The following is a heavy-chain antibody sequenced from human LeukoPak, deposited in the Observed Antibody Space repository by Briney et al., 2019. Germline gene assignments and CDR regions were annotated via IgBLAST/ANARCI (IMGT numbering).Heavy chain of an antibody. CDR2: IYYSGST. V-gene: IGHV4-59*01. CDR1: GGSISSDY. CDR3: ARVLMWRLGAFDI. Sequence: SETLSLTCNVSGGSISSDYWSWIRQPPGKGLEWIGYIYYSGSTNYNPSPKSRVTISVDTSKNQFSLKLSSVTAADTAVYYCARVLMWRLGAFDIWGQGTMVTVSS. D-gene: IGHD2-21*01. J-gene: IGHJ3*02.